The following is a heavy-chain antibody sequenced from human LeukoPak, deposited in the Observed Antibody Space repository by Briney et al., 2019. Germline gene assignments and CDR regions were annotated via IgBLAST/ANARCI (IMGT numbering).Heavy chain of an antibody. CDR3: ARLPDVSGWPFDY. J-gene: IGHJ4*02. Sequence: SETLSLTCTASDDSISRDFWTWIRHPPGKGLEWIGYIRYRGRTEYNPSLKSRVTISIQTSKNQFSLKLTSVTAADTAIYYCARLPDVSGWPFDYWGQGILVTVSS. CDR2: IRYRGRT. D-gene: IGHD6-19*01. V-gene: IGHV4-59*01. CDR1: DDSISRDF.